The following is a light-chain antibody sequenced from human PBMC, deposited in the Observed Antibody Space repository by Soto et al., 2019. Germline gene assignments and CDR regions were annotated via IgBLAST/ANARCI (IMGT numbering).Light chain of an antibody. CDR1: QSVLYSSNNKNY. V-gene: IGKV4-1*01. CDR3: QQYYTTPGPN. CDR2: WAS. Sequence: DIVMTQSPDSLAVSLGERATINCKSSQSVLYSSNNKNYLAWYQQKPGQPPKLLISWASTRESGVPDRFSGSGSGTDFTLTISRLQAEDVAVYYCQQYYTTPGPNFGGGTKVQIK. J-gene: IGKJ4*01.